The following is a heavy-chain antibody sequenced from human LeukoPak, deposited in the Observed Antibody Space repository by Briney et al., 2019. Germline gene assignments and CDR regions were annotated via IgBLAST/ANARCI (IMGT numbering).Heavy chain of an antibody. D-gene: IGHD6-19*01. V-gene: IGHV3-74*01. CDR2: INEHGSIT. Sequence: GGSLRLSCAASGFTFSTYWMHWVRQTPGEGLVWVSRINEHGSITDYADSVRDRFTISRDNAKNTLYLHMNSLSAEDTAMYYCARDVAGAGSHWGHGTLVTVSS. J-gene: IGHJ4*01. CDR1: GFTFSTYW. CDR3: ARDVAGAGSH.